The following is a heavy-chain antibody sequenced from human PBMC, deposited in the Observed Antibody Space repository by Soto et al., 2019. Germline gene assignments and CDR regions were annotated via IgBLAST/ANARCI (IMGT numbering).Heavy chain of an antibody. CDR3: AREGIVGNYFDY. J-gene: IGHJ4*02. CDR2: INPNSGGT. V-gene: IGHV1-2*04. CDR1: GYSFTGYY. D-gene: IGHD1-26*01. Sequence: GASVKVSCKASGYSFTGYYMHWVRQAPGQGLEWMGWINPNSGGTNYAQKFQGWVTMTRDTSISTAYMELSRLRSDDTAVYYCAREGIVGNYFDYWGQGTLVTVSS.